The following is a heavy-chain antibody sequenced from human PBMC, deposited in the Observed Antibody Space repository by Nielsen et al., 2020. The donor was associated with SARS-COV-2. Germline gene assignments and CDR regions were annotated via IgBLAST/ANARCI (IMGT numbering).Heavy chain of an antibody. CDR2: IIPIFGTA. V-gene: IGHV1-69*01. Sequence: WVRQAPGQGLEWMGGIIPIFGTANYAQKFQGRVTITADESTSTAYMELSSLRTEDTALYYCARHSDPRPYYYYGMDVWGQGTTVTVSS. CDR3: ARHSDPRPYYYYGMDV. J-gene: IGHJ6*02. D-gene: IGHD2-21*02.